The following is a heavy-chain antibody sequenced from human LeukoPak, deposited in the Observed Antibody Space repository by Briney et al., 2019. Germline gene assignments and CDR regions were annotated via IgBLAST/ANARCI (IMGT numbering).Heavy chain of an antibody. CDR1: GVTFGDYA. CDR3: TIAAAEY. D-gene: IGHD6-13*01. V-gene: IGHV3-49*04. J-gene: IGHJ4*02. CDR2: IRSKAYGGTT. Sequence: GGSLRLSCTASGVTFGDYAMSRVRQAPGKGLEWVGFIRSKAYGGTTEYAASVKGRFTISRDDSKSIAYLQMNSLKTEDTAVYYCTIAAAEYWGQGTLVTVSS.